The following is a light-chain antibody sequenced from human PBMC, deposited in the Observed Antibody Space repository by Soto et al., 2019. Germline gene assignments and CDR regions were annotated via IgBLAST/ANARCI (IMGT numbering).Light chain of an antibody. CDR3: QQGHNWPLT. V-gene: IGKV3-15*01. CDR1: QSINSE. Sequence: EIVMPQSPATLSLSPGERAALSCRASQSINSELAWYQQKPGQPPRLLIYGASTRATGVPARFTGSESGSEFTLTISGLQSEDFAVYYGQQGHNWPLTFGQGTRLEI. J-gene: IGKJ2*01. CDR2: GAS.